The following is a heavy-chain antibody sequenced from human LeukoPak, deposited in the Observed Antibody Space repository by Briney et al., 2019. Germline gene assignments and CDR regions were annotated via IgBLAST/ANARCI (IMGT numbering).Heavy chain of an antibody. D-gene: IGHD6-13*01. J-gene: IGHJ5*02. V-gene: IGHV4-4*07. Sequence: PSETLSLTCTVSGGSISSYYWSWIRQPAGKGLEWIGRIYTSGSTNYNPSLKSRVTMSVDTSKNQFSLKLSSVTAADTAVYYCARDLAAAGTGQNWFDPWGQGTLVTVSS. CDR2: IYTSGST. CDR3: ARDLAAAGTGQNWFDP. CDR1: GGSISSYY.